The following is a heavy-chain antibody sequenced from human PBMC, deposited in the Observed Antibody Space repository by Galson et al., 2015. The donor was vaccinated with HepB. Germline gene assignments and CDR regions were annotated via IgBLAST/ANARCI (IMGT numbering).Heavy chain of an antibody. J-gene: IGHJ3*02. CDR1: GYSFTSYW. V-gene: IGHV5-10-1*01. Sequence: QSGAEVKKPGESLRISCKGSGYSFTSYWISWVRQMPGKGLEWMGRIDPSDSYTNYSPSFQGHVTISADKSISTAYLQWSSLKASDTAMYYCARHAKLDSSGCYGLFSAFDIWGQGTMVTVSS. D-gene: IGHD6-19*01. CDR2: IDPSDSYT. CDR3: ARHAKLDSSGCYGLFSAFDI.